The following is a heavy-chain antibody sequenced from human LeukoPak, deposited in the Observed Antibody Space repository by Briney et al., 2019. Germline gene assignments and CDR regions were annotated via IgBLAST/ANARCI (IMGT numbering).Heavy chain of an antibody. CDR1: GYTFTSYG. Sequence: ASVKVSCKASGYTFTSYGISWVRQAPGQGLEWMGWISAFTANTNYVQKLQGRVTVTTDTSTSTAYMELRSLRSDDTAVYYCANIWFGEQYAFDIWGQGTMVTVSS. D-gene: IGHD3-10*01. CDR2: ISAFTANT. CDR3: ANIWFGEQYAFDI. J-gene: IGHJ3*02. V-gene: IGHV1-18*01.